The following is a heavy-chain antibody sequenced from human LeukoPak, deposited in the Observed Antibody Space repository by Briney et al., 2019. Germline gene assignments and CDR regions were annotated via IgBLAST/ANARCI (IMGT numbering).Heavy chain of an antibody. CDR2: IYHTGST. J-gene: IGHJ4*01. D-gene: IGHD4-17*01. V-gene: IGHV4-59*01. CDR3: AREPDTVTIGV. Sequence: PSETLSLTCTVSGGSISSYYWSWIRRPPGKGLEWIGYIYHTGSTNYNSSLKSRVTISVDASKNQFSLRLTSVTAADTAVYYCAREPDTVTIGVWGHGTLVTVSS. CDR1: GGSISSYY.